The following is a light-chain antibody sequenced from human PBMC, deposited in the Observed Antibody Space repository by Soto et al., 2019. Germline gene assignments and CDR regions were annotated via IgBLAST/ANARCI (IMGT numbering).Light chain of an antibody. J-gene: IGKJ1*01. V-gene: IGKV1-5*01. Sequence: DIQMTQSKSSLSASVGDIVAITCLASQSINTCLNWYQQKPGKAPKLLNYTASNLQSGVPSRFSGSGSGTEFTLTISSLQPDDFATYYCQHYNSYSEAFGQGTKV. CDR2: TAS. CDR3: QHYNSYSEA. CDR1: QSINTC.